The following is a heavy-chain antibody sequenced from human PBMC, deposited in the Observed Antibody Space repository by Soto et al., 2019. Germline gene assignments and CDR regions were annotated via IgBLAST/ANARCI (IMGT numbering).Heavy chain of an antibody. Sequence: GGSLRLSCAASGFTFGDYAMHWVRQVPGKGLEWVSGFKWNSGDVGYADSVKGRFTISRDNAKNSLYLQMNSLRPEDTAVYYCAHARSSGSPYYGMDFWGQGTMVTVSS. CDR3: AHARSSGSPYYGMDF. J-gene: IGHJ6*02. D-gene: IGHD3-10*01. V-gene: IGHV3-9*01. CDR2: FKWNSGDV. CDR1: GFTFGDYA.